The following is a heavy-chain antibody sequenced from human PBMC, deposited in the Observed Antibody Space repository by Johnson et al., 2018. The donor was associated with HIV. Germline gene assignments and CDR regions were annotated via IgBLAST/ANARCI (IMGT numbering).Heavy chain of an antibody. CDR1: GFTFSSYW. J-gene: IGHJ3*02. D-gene: IGHD3-9*01. CDR2: IKQDGSEK. V-gene: IGHV3-7*01. CDR3: ARDPGLDYDIVTGPLDGAFDI. Sequence: VQLVESGGGLVQPGGSLRLSCAASGFTFSSYWMSWVRQAPGKGLEWVANIKQDGSEKYYVDSVKGRFTISRDNAKNSLYLQMNSLRAEDTAVYYCARDPGLDYDIVTGPLDGAFDIWGQGTMVTVSS.